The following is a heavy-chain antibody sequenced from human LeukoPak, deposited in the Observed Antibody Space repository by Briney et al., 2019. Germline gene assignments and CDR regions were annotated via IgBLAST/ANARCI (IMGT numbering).Heavy chain of an antibody. J-gene: IGHJ4*02. CDR1: GYSLTELS. D-gene: IGHD3-22*01. CDR3: TRSAVVLPYFFDY. Sequence: ASVKVSCKVSGYSLTELSMHWVRQAHGKGLEWMGSFDPENGETLYVPDFHGRVTLTEDTSADTAYMELISLRSEDTAVYYCTRSAVVLPYFFDYWGQGTLVTVSS. CDR2: FDPENGET. V-gene: IGHV1-24*01.